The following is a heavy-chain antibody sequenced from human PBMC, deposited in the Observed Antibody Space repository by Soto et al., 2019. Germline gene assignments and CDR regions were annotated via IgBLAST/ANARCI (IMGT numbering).Heavy chain of an antibody. CDR2: IYWDDDR. CDR1: GFSLTTRGVG. V-gene: IGHV2-5*02. D-gene: IGHD2-21*01. J-gene: IGHJ4*02. Sequence: QITLKESGPALVKPTQTLTLTCTFSGFSLTTRGVGVGWIRQPPRKALEWLALIYWDDDRRYSPSLKSRLTITQDTSKNQVDLTMTNMGPVDTATYYCAHRRTGDLIDYLGQGTLVTVSS. CDR3: AHRRTGDLIDY.